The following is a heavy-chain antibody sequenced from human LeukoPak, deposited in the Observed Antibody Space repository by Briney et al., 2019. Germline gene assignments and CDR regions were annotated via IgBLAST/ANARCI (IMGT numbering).Heavy chain of an antibody. V-gene: IGHV3-7*01. J-gene: IGHJ5*02. CDR2: IRQDESEK. Sequence: PGGSLRLSCAASGFTFSNAWMTWVRQAPGKGLEWVANIRQDESEKYYVDSVKGRFTISRDNAKKSLYLQMNSLRAEDTAVYYCARVCGGGPGIYQNYLDPWGQGTLVTVSS. CDR3: ARVCGGGPGIYQNYLDP. CDR1: GFTFSNAW. D-gene: IGHD3-10*01.